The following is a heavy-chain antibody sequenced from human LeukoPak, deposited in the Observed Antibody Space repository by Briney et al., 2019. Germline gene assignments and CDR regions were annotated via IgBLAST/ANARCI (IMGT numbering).Heavy chain of an antibody. CDR2: IYYSGSS. CDR1: GGSISSYY. Sequence: SETLSLTCTVSGGSISSYYWSWIRQPPGKGLEWIGYIYYSGSSNYNPSLKSQLTISVDTSKNQFSLKLNSVTAADTAVYYCASAVAAMAFDIWGQGTMVTVSS. J-gene: IGHJ3*02. V-gene: IGHV4-59*01. CDR3: ASAVAAMAFDI. D-gene: IGHD6-19*01.